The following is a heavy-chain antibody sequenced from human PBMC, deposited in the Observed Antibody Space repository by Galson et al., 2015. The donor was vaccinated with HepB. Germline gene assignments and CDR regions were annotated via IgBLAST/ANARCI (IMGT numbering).Heavy chain of an antibody. CDR2: ISSSSSYT. CDR3: ARVGDYDILTGYYFDY. CDR1: GFTFSDYY. D-gene: IGHD3-9*01. V-gene: IGHV3-11*05. Sequence: SLRLSCAASGFTFSDYYMSWIRQAPGKGLEWVSHISSSSSYTNYADSVKGRFTISRDNAKNSLYLQMNSLRAEDTAVYYCARVGDYDILTGYYFDYWGQGTLVTVSS. J-gene: IGHJ4*02.